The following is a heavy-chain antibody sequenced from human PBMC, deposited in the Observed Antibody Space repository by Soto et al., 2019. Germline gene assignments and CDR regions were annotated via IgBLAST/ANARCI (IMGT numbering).Heavy chain of an antibody. Sequence: GGSLRLSCAASGFTFSSYGMHWVRQAPGKGLEWVAVIWYDGSNKYYADSVKGRFTISRDNSKNTLYLQMNSLRAEDTAVYYCARDLMAAAGNYYYYYYGMDVWGKGNTVTVSS. CDR2: IWYDGSNK. CDR1: GFTFSSYG. J-gene: IGHJ6*04. CDR3: ARDLMAAAGNYYYYYYGMDV. V-gene: IGHV3-33*01. D-gene: IGHD6-13*01.